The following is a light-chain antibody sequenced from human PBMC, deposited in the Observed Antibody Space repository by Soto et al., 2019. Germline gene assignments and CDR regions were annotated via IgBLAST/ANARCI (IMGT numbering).Light chain of an antibody. CDR2: VAS. CDR1: QSIGRF. V-gene: IGKV1-5*01. Sequence: DIQMTQSPSSLSASVGDRVTITCRESQSIGRFLNWHQQKPGKAPNVLINVASTLRSGVPSRFSGSGSGTEFTLTISSLQTDDFETYYCQQYDSYSWTFGQGTKVDIK. J-gene: IGKJ1*01. CDR3: QQYDSYSWT.